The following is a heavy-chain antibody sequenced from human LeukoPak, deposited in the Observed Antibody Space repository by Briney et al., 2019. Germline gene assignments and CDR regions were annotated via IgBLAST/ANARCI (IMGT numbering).Heavy chain of an antibody. D-gene: IGHD1-26*01. CDR2: INWNGGST. J-gene: IGHJ4*02. Sequence: PGGSLRLSCAASGFTFNDYGRSWVRQAPGKGLEWVSGINWNGGSTGYADSVKGRFTISRDNAKNSLYLQMNSLRAEDTALYYCASGGIYYGAAFDFWGQGSLVTVSA. CDR1: GFTFNDYG. CDR3: ASGGIYYGAAFDF. V-gene: IGHV3-20*04.